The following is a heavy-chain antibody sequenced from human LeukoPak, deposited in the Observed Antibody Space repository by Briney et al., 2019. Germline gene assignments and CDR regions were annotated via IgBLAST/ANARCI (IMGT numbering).Heavy chain of an antibody. CDR2: ISYDGSNK. J-gene: IGHJ4*02. CDR1: GFTFSSYG. V-gene: IGHV3-30*18. CDR3: AKFPGDSSFDY. Sequence: PGGSLRLSCAASGFTFSSYGMHWVRQAPGKGLEWVAVISYDGSNKYYADSVKGRFTISRDNSKNTLYLQMNSLRAEDTAVYYCAKFPGDSSFDYWGQGTLVTVSS. D-gene: IGHD3-22*01.